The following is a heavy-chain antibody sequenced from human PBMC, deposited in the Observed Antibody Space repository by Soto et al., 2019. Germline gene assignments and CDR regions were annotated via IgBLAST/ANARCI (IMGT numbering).Heavy chain of an antibody. J-gene: IGHJ6*03. V-gene: IGHV1-69*02. Sequence: SVKVSCKASGGTFSSYTISWVRQAHGQGLEWMGRIIPILGIANYAQKFQGRVTITADKSTSTAYMELSSLRSEDTAVYYCAARPQGYYYYYMDVWGKGTTVTVSS. CDR2: IIPILGIA. CDR3: AARPQGYYYYYMDV. CDR1: GGTFSSYT. D-gene: IGHD6-6*01.